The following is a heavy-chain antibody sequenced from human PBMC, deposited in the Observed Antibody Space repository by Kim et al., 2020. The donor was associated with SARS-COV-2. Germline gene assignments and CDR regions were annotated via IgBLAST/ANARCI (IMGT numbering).Heavy chain of an antibody. J-gene: IGHJ4*02. CDR2: ISYDGSNK. D-gene: IGHD2-2*01. CDR1: GFTFSSYG. Sequence: GGSLRLSCAASGFTFSSYGMHWVRQAPGKGLEWVAVISYDGSNKYYADSVKGRFTISRDNSKNTLYLQMNSLRAEDTAVYYCAKAFESYCSSTSCHHGSFDYWGQGTLVTVSS. V-gene: IGHV3-30*18. CDR3: AKAFESYCSSTSCHHGSFDY.